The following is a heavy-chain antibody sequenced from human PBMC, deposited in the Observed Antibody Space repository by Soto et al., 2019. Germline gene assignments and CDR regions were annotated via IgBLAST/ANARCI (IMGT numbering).Heavy chain of an antibody. CDR3: ARDESMIVASYFDL. CDR1: GSTFTSYS. Sequence: QVQLVQSGAEVKKPGASVKVSCQASGSTFTSYSFNWVRQAPGQGLEWMGWISAYSRKTNYAQKFQGRVTMTIDTPTTQAYIELRRLRSDDTAVYLCARDESMIVASYFDLWGRGTLVAVSS. CDR2: ISAYSRKT. V-gene: IGHV1-18*01. D-gene: IGHD3-22*01. J-gene: IGHJ2*01.